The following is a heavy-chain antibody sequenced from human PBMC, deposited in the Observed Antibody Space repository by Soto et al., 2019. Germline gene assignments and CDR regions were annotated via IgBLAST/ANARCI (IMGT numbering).Heavy chain of an antibody. J-gene: IGHJ6*02. CDR2: IFPKFGTT. CDR1: GDTDTNYV. V-gene: IGHV1-69*01. D-gene: IGHD3-16*02. Sequence: QVQLVQSGAEVKKPGSSVKVSCKASGDTDTNYVISWVRQAPGQGREWMGGIFPKFGTTYSAQKLQDRLTITADESTSTAYMQLSRLRFDDTAIYYCGAEMTFGKLSVVWGQGTTVTVSS. CDR3: GAEMTFGKLSVV.